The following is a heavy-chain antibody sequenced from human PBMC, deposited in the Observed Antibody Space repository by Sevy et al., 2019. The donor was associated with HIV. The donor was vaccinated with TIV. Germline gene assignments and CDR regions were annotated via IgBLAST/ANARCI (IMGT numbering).Heavy chain of an antibody. CDR3: ASPPLTTGKLGY. Sequence: SETLSLTCTVSGGSISSSSYYWGWIRQPPGKGLGGIGSIYYSGSTYYNPSPKSRVTISVDTSKNQFSLKLSSVTAADTAVYYCASPPLTTGKLGYWGQGTLVTVSS. CDR2: IYYSGST. V-gene: IGHV4-39*01. D-gene: IGHD4-17*01. CDR1: GGSISSSSYY. J-gene: IGHJ4*02.